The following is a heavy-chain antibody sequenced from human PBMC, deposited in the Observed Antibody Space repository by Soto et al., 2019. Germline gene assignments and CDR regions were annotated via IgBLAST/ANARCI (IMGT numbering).Heavy chain of an antibody. Sequence: SETLSLTCAVYGGSFSGYYWSWIRQPPGKGLEWIGEINHSGSTNYNPSLKSRVTMSVDTSKNQFSLKLSSVTAADTAVYYCAGPNTAAAATNYYYYGMDVWGQGTTVT. CDR1: GGSFSGYY. D-gene: IGHD6-13*01. V-gene: IGHV4-34*01. J-gene: IGHJ6*02. CDR3: AGPNTAAAATNYYYYGMDV. CDR2: INHSGST.